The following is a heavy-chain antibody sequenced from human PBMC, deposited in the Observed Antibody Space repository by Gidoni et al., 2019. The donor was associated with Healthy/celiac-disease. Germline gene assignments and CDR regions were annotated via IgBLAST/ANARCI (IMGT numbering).Heavy chain of an antibody. V-gene: IGHV4-34*01. Sequence: QVQLQQWGAGLLKPSETLSLTCAVYGGSFSGYYWSWIRQPPGKGLEWIGEINHSGSTNYNPSLKSRVTISVDTSKNQFSLKLSSVTAADTAVYYCARGSPYGYLGYWGQGTLVTVSS. CDR2: INHSGST. CDR3: ARGSPYGYLGY. D-gene: IGHD5-18*01. CDR1: GGSFSGYY. J-gene: IGHJ4*02.